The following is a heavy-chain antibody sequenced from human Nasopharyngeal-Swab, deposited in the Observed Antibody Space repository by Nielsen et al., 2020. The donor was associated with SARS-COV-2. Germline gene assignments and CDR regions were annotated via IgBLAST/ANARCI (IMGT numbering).Heavy chain of an antibody. Sequence: GGSLRLSCATSGFTFDDYAMHWVRQAPGKGLEWVSGISWNSASINYADSVKGRFTISRDNAKNSLFLQMNSLRAEDTAFYYCARDPDWYWYAIDSWGQGTLVTVSS. CDR2: ISWNSASI. CDR1: GFTFDDYA. CDR3: ARDPDWYWYAIDS. V-gene: IGHV3-9*01. J-gene: IGHJ4*02. D-gene: IGHD2-8*02.